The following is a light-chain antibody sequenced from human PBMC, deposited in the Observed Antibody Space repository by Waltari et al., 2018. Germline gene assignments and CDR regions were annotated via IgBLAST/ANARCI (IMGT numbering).Light chain of an antibody. CDR2: STH. CDR1: SGSLSTTHY. V-gene: IGLV8-61*01. CDR3: VLYMGSGIWV. J-gene: IGLJ3*02. Sequence: QTVVTQEPSLSVSPGGTVTLPCGLSSGSLSTTHYPSLYQQTPGQAPRTLIYSTHTRSSGVPDRFSGSILGNKAALTITGAQADDESDYYCVLYMGSGIWVFGGGTKLTVL.